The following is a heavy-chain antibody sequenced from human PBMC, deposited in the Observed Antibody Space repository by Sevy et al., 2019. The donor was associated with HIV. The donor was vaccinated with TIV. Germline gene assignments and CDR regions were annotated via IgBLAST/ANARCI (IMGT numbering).Heavy chain of an antibody. CDR2: INPNSGGT. CDR1: GYTFTGYY. CDR3: ARDPVLLWSRGGFDY. V-gene: IGHV1-2*06. D-gene: IGHD3-10*01. Sequence: ASVKVSCKASGYTFTGYYMHWVRQAPGQGLEWMGRINPNSGGTNYAQKFQGRVTMTRDTSISTAYMELSRLRSDDTAVYYCARDPVLLWSRGGFDYWGQRTLVTVSS. J-gene: IGHJ4*02.